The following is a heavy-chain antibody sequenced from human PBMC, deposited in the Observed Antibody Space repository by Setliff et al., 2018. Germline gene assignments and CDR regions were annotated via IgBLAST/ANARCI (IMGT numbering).Heavy chain of an antibody. J-gene: IGHJ6*02. Sequence: GSLRLSCAASGFTFSRYGMYWVRQAPGKGLEWVAFIRYDGSNKYYADSVKGRFTISRDNSKNTLYLQMNSLRDEDTAVYYCAKDSLEVVIALHGMDVWGQGTTVTVSS. CDR2: IRYDGSNK. CDR1: GFTFSRYG. D-gene: IGHD2-21*01. CDR3: AKDSLEVVIALHGMDV. V-gene: IGHV3-30*02.